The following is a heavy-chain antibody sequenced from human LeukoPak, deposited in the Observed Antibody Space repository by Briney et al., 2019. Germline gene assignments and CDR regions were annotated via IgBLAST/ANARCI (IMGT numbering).Heavy chain of an antibody. D-gene: IGHD3-10*01. V-gene: IGHV3-23*01. CDR3: AKALMVRGVYMDV. CDR1: GFTFSTYG. Sequence: GGTLRLSCGASGFTFSTYGMTWVRQAPGKGLEWVSGMSDSGTNTYYADSVKGRFTISRDNSKNTLYLQMNSLRAEDTAVYYCAKALMVRGVYMDVWGKGTTVTISS. CDR2: MSDSGTNT. J-gene: IGHJ6*03.